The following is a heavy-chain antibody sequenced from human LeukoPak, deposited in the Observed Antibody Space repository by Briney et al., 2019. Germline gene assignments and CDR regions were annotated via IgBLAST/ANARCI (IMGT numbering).Heavy chain of an antibody. Sequence: ASVKVSCKASGYTFISYGISWVRQAPGQGLEWMGWINPNSGGTNYAQKFQGRVTMTRDTSISTAYMELSRLRSDDTAVYYCARDLETRGVLDYWGQGTLVTVSS. CDR1: GYTFISYG. CDR2: INPNSGGT. J-gene: IGHJ4*02. D-gene: IGHD3-10*01. V-gene: IGHV1-2*02. CDR3: ARDLETRGVLDY.